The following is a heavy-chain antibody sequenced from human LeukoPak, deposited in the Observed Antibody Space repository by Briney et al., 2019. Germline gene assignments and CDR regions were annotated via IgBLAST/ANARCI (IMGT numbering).Heavy chain of an antibody. CDR1: GYTFTSYG. CDR3: ARGQRTYYDILTGYYPRTFDY. CDR2: ISAYNGNT. D-gene: IGHD3-9*01. V-gene: IGHV1-18*01. J-gene: IGHJ4*02. Sequence: ASVKVSCKASGYTFTSYGISWVRQAPGQGLEWMGWISAYNGNTNYAQKLQGRVTITRNTSISTAYMELSSLRSEDTAVYYCARGQRTYYDILTGYYPRTFDYWGQGTLVTVSS.